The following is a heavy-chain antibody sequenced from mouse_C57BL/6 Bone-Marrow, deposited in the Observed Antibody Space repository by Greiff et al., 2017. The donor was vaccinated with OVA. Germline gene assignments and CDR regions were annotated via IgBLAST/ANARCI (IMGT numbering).Heavy chain of an antibody. CDR1: GFYIKNTY. CDR2: IDPANGNS. J-gene: IGHJ2*01. Sequence: EVQLQQSVAELVRPGASVKLSCTASGFYIKNTYMHWVKQRPEQGLEWIGRIDPANGNSKYAPKFQGKATLTADTSSNTAYLQLSSLTSEDTAIYYGARECDSSGYYFDYWGQGTTLTVTS. D-gene: IGHD3-2*02. CDR3: ARECDSSGYYFDY. V-gene: IGHV14-3*01.